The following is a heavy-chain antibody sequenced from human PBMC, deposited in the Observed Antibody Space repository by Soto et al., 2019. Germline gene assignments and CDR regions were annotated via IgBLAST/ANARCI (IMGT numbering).Heavy chain of an antibody. CDR1: GFTFRIYS. J-gene: IGHJ3*02. Sequence: QVQLVESGGGVVQPGRSLRLSCAASGFTFRIYSMHWVRQSPGKGLEWVAVMWYDGTNKYYGESVKGRFTISRDNSENTLYLQMNSLRVEDTAAYYCARDATFGTKGGSFDIWGHGTLVTVSS. V-gene: IGHV3-33*01. CDR3: ARDATFGTKGGSFDI. CDR2: MWYDGTNK. D-gene: IGHD3-16*01.